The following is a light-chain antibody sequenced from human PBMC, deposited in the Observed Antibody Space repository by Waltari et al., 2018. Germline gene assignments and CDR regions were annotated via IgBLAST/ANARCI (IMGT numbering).Light chain of an antibody. CDR2: KDT. CDR1: ALPRQY. V-gene: IGLV3-25*03. J-gene: IGLJ2*01. Sequence: SYELTQPPSVSESPGQTARITCSGDALPRQYSFWYQQRSGQAPVLVIYKDTERPSGIPERFSGSSSGTRVTLTISGVQAQDEADYYCQSTDNSGTYVVFGGGTKLTVL. CDR3: QSTDNSGTYVV.